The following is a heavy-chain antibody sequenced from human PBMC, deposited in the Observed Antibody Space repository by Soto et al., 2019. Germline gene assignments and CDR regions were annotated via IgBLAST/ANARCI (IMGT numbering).Heavy chain of an antibody. CDR1: GGSISSSSYS. CDR2: IDYSGRT. CDR3: ARVPHRLTGTTDFDD. D-gene: IGHD1-7*01. J-gene: IGHJ4*02. Sequence: QLQLQESGPGLVKPSETLSLTCTVSGGSISSSSYSWGWIRQPPGKGLESIGSIDYSGRTDYNPSLQSRVTMSVDTSKNQFSLKLSSVTAADTAVYYCARVPHRLTGTTDFDDWGQGTLVTVAS. V-gene: IGHV4-39*01.